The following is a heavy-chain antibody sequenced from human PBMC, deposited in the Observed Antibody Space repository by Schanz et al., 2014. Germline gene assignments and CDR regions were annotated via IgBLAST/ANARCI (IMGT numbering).Heavy chain of an antibody. J-gene: IGHJ6*03. CDR3: AKGPYYYYYMDV. CDR2: ISGSSRTI. CDR1: GFTFSSYS. V-gene: IGHV3-48*01. Sequence: EVQLVESGGGLVQPGGSLRLSCTASGFTFSSYSMNWVHQAPGKGLEWVSYISGSSRTIYYADSMKGRFTVSRDNAENALYLQMNSLRADDTAVYYCAKGPYYYYYMDVWGNGTTXTVSS.